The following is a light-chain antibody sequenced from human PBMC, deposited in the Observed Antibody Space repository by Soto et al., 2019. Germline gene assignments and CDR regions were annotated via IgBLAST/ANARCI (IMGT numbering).Light chain of an antibody. J-gene: IGKJ4*01. CDR3: QHRSDWPPRLT. V-gene: IGKV3-11*01. Sequence: EIVLTQSPATLSLSPGARATLSCRASRSVSSYLAWYQQKPGQAPRLLIYYASYRATGIPARFSGSGYGKDFTLTISSLEPEDFAVYYCQHRSDWPPRLTFGGGTKVEIK. CDR2: YAS. CDR1: RSVSSY.